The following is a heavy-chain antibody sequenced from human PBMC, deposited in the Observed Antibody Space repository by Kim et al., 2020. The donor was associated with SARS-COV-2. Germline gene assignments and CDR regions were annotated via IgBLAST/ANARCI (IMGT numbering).Heavy chain of an antibody. J-gene: IGHJ4*02. D-gene: IGHD3-10*01. Sequence: GGSLRLSCAASGFTFSTYAMSWVRQAPGKGLEWVSAISGNGGGTYYADAVKGRFAISRDNSKNTLYLQMNSLRGEDTAVYYCAKEAPKVLGLIIIDYWGQGTPVTVSS. CDR3: AKEAPKVLGLIIIDY. CDR1: GFTFSTYA. V-gene: IGHV3-23*01. CDR2: ISGNGGGT.